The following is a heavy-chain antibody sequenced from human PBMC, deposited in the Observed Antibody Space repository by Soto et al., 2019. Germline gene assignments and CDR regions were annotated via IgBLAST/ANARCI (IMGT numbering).Heavy chain of an antibody. V-gene: IGHV1-8*01. Sequence: QVQVVQSRAEVKKPGASVKVSCKTSGYTFTEYDINWVRQAPGQGLEYMGWVSPENRNAGYAPQYRGRVSMTADTSITTVYLELTTLTYGDTAVYYCEVTTGYWGQGTMVTVSS. CDR2: VSPENRNA. CDR1: GYTFTEYD. J-gene: IGHJ4*02. D-gene: IGHD4-17*01. CDR3: EVTTGY.